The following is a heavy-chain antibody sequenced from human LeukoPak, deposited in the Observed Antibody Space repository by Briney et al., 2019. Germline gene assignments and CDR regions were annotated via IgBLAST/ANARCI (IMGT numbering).Heavy chain of an antibody. J-gene: IGHJ6*02. D-gene: IGHD5-18*01. CDR1: GFTFSDYY. CDR3: AADRDHVDTAMVYYYGMDV. CDR2: ISSSGSTI. V-gene: IGHV3-11*01. Sequence: PGGSLRLSCAASGFTFSDYYMSWIRQAPGKGLEWVSYISSSGSTIYYADSVKGRFTISRDNAKNSLYLQMNSLRAEDTAVYYCAADRDHVDTAMVYYYGMDVWGQGTTVTVSS.